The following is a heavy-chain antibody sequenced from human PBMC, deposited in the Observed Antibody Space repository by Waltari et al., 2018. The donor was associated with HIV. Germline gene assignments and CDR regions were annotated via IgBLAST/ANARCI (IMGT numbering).Heavy chain of an antibody. V-gene: IGHV3-30*03. CDR1: GFTLTDYD. CDR2: ILFDGNNR. J-gene: IGHJ3*01. Sequence: VRLVESRGGAVQPGRSLRLSCVTSGFTLTDYDIHWVRHASGKGLGWMTVILFDGNNRYYGDCTKCRLLVSKDTAKKTVYVQMNRLQIEDTAVYYCARGAWEVTTVTTGVILELWGQGTPVTVS. CDR3: ARGAWEVTTVTTGVILEL. D-gene: IGHD4-17*01.